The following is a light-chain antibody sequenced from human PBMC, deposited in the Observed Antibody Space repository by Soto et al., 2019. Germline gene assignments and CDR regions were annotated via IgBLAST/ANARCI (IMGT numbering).Light chain of an antibody. CDR1: QSVSSSY. V-gene: IGKV3-20*01. CDR3: QQYDSSPVT. J-gene: IGKJ1*01. Sequence: EIVLTQSPGTLSLSPGERATLSCRASQSVSSSYLAWYQQKPGQAPRLLIYGASSRATGIPDRFSGSGSGTDFTLTISRLEAEDFAVYYCQQYDSSPVTFGHGTKVEIK. CDR2: GAS.